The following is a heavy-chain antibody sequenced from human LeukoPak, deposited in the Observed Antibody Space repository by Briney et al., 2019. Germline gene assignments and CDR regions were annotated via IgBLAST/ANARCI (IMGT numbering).Heavy chain of an antibody. V-gene: IGHV3-30*03. D-gene: IGHD3-22*01. CDR3: ARVVTMIVVVTDDAFDI. Sequence: GGSLRLSCAASGFTFSSYSMNWVRQAPGKGLEWVAVISHDGSNKYYADSVKGRFTISRDNSKNTLYLQMNSLRAEDTAVYYCARVVTMIVVVTDDAFDIWGQGTMVTVSS. J-gene: IGHJ3*02. CDR2: ISHDGSNK. CDR1: GFTFSSYS.